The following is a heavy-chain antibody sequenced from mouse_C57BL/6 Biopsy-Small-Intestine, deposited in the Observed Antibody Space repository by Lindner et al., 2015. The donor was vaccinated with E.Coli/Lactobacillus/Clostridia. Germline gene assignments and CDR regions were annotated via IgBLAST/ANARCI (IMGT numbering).Heavy chain of an antibody. CDR3: ARGLRRVFDV. J-gene: IGHJ1*03. CDR1: GYAFTNYL. CDR2: INPGSGGT. D-gene: IGHD6-1*01. Sequence: VQLQESGAELVRPGTSVKVSCKASGYAFTNYLIEWVKQRPGQGLEWIGVINPGSGGTNYNEKFKGKATLTADKSSSTAYMQLSSLTSEDSAVYFCARGLRRVFDVWGTGTTVTVSS. V-gene: IGHV1-54*01.